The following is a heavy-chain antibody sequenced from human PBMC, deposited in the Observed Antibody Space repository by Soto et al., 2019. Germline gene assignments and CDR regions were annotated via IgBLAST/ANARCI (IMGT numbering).Heavy chain of an antibody. CDR3: AKDRAYYDILTGYLPYGWFDP. Sequence: PGGSLRLSCAASGFTFSSYAMSWVRQAPGKGLEWVSAISGSGGSTYYADSVKGRFTISRDNSKNTLYLQMNSLRAEDTAVYYCAKDRAYYDILTGYLPYGWFDPWGQGTLVTVS. CDR2: ISGSGGST. J-gene: IGHJ5*02. V-gene: IGHV3-23*01. D-gene: IGHD3-9*01. CDR1: GFTFSSYA.